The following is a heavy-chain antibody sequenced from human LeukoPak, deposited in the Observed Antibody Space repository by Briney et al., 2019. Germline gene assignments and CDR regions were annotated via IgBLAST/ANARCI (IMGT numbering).Heavy chain of an antibody. CDR3: ARGADSSGYYSIFYFDY. Sequence: SETLSLTCTVSGGSISSYYWNWIRQPPGKGLEWIGYIYYSGSTNYNPSLKSRVTASVDTSKNQFSLKLSSVTAADTAVYYCARGADSSGYYSIFYFDYWGQGTLVTVSS. V-gene: IGHV4-59*01. CDR2: IYYSGST. CDR1: GGSISSYY. D-gene: IGHD3-22*01. J-gene: IGHJ4*02.